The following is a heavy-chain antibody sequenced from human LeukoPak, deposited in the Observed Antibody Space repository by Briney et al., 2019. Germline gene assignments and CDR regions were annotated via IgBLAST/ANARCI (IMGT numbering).Heavy chain of an antibody. CDR3: ARDYGVVVVPAVHYYYYGMDV. V-gene: IGHV4-4*07. CDR1: GGSISSYY. D-gene: IGHD2-2*01. J-gene: IGHJ6*02. CDR2: IYTSGST. Sequence: PTETLSLTCTVSGGSISSYYWSWIRQPAGKGLEWIGRIYTSGSTNYNPSHKSRVTMSVDTSKNQFSLKLSSVTAADTAVYYCARDYGVVVVPAVHYYYYGMDVWGQGTTVTVSS.